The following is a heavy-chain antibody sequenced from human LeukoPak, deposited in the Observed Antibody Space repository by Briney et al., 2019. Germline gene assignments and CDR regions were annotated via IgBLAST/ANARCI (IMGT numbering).Heavy chain of an antibody. Sequence: PGGTLRHSCAASGFTFSSYGMSWVRQAPGKGLEWVSAISGSGGSTYYADSVKGRFTISRDNSKNTLYLQMNSLRAEDTAVYYCAKAALLWFGEPTESYYFDYWGQGTLVTVSS. D-gene: IGHD3-10*01. CDR3: AKAALLWFGEPTESYYFDY. V-gene: IGHV3-23*01. CDR2: ISGSGGST. CDR1: GFTFSSYG. J-gene: IGHJ4*02.